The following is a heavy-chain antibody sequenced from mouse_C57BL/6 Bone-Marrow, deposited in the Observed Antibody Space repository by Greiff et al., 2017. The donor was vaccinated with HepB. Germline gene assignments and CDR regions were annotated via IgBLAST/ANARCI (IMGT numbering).Heavy chain of an antibody. Sequence: EVQLQQSGAELVRPGASVKLSCTASGFNIKDDYMHWVKQRPEQGLEWIGWIDPENGDTEYASKFQGKATITADISSNTAYLQLSSLTSEDTAVYYCTTGGSSYSDYWGQGTTLTVSS. V-gene: IGHV14-4*01. J-gene: IGHJ2*01. CDR3: TTGGSSYSDY. D-gene: IGHD1-1*01. CDR1: GFNIKDDY. CDR2: IDPENGDT.